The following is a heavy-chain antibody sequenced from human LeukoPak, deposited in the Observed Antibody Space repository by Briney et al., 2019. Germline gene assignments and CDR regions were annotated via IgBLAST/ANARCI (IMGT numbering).Heavy chain of an antibody. D-gene: IGHD5-24*01. Sequence: GGSLRLSCTASGFTFSSYWMHWVRQAPGKGLVWVSRINSDGCSTSYADSVKGRFTISRDNAKNTLYLQMNSLRAEDTAVYYCARRIQGMAPYYFDYWGQGTLVTVSS. CDR2: INSDGCST. CDR1: GFTFSSYW. CDR3: ARRIQGMAPYYFDY. V-gene: IGHV3-74*01. J-gene: IGHJ4*02.